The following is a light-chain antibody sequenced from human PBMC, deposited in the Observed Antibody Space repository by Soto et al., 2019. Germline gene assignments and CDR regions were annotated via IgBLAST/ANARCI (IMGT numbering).Light chain of an antibody. CDR2: DAS. CDR1: QSIGRW. V-gene: IGKV1-5*01. CDR3: QQYNHYSSNT. Sequence: DIQMTQSPPTLSASIGDRVTITCRASQSIGRWLAWYQQKPGKAPNLLIYDASTLQSGVPSRFSGGGSGSEFTLNITSLQADDFATYYCQQYNHYSSNTVGRGAKLEI. J-gene: IGKJ2*01.